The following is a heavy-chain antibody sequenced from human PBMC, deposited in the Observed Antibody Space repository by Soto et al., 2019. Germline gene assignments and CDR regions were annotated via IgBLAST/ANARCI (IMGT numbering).Heavy chain of an antibody. CDR3: ARDSGYDSNSYYFDY. Sequence: SVKVSCKASGGTFSSYTISWVRQAPGQGLEWMGRIIPILGIANYAQKFQGRVTITADKSTSTAYMELSSLRSEDTAVYYCARDSGYDSNSYYFDYWGQGTLVTVSS. CDR1: GGTFSSYT. V-gene: IGHV1-69*04. D-gene: IGHD5-12*01. J-gene: IGHJ4*02. CDR2: IIPILGIA.